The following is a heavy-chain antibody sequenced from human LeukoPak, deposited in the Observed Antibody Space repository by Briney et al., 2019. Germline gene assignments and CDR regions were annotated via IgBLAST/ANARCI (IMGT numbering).Heavy chain of an antibody. J-gene: IGHJ4*02. Sequence: PGGSLRLSCAASGFTFSSYGMHWVRQAPGKGLEWVAVISYDGSNKYYADSVKGRFTISRDNSKNTLYLQMNSLRAEDTAVYYCARTRTQYYDRSGYSKPTFDYWGQGTLVTVSS. CDR1: GFTFSSYG. CDR2: ISYDGSNK. V-gene: IGHV3-30*03. CDR3: ARTRTQYYDRSGYSKPTFDY. D-gene: IGHD3-22*01.